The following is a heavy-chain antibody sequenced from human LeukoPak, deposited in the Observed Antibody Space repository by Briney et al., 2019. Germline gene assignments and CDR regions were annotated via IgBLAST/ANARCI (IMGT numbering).Heavy chain of an antibody. Sequence: PETLSLTCTVSGGSISSSSYYWGWIRQPPGKGLEWIGSIYYSGSTYYNPSLKSRVTISVDTSKNQFSLKLSSVTAADTAVYYCARHLDYYDSSGYPSGSDYWGQGTLVTVSS. CDR2: IYYSGST. D-gene: IGHD3-22*01. J-gene: IGHJ4*02. V-gene: IGHV4-39*01. CDR1: GGSISSSSYY. CDR3: ARHLDYYDSSGYPSGSDY.